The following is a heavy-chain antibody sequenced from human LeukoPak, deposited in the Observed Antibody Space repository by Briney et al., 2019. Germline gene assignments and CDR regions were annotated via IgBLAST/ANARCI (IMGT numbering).Heavy chain of an antibody. D-gene: IGHD6-6*01. CDR3: AREHSSSLHFDP. Sequence: ASVKVSCKASGYTFTGYYMHWVRQAPGQGLEWMGWINPNSGGTNYAQKFQGWVAMTRDTSISTAYMELSRLRSDDTAVYYCAREHSSSLHFDPWGQGTLVTVSS. CDR2: INPNSGGT. CDR1: GYTFTGYY. V-gene: IGHV1-2*04. J-gene: IGHJ5*02.